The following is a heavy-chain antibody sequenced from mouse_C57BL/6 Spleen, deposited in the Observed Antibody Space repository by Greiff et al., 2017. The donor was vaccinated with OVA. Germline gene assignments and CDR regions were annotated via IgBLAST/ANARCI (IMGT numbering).Heavy chain of an antibody. CDR3: ARWGGSSYGYFDV. CDR1: GYAFSSPW. CDR2: IYPGDGDT. J-gene: IGHJ1*03. Sequence: QVQLQQSGPELVKPGASVKISRKASGYAFSSPWMNWVKQRPGKGLEWIGRIYPGDGDTIYNGKFKGKATLTADKSSSTAYMQLSSLTSEDAAVYFCARWGGSSYGYFDVWGTGTTVTVSS. V-gene: IGHV1-82*01. D-gene: IGHD1-1*01.